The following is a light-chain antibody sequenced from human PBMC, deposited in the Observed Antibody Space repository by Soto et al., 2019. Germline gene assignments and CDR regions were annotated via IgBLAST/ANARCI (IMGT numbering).Light chain of an antibody. V-gene: IGKV3-20*01. CDR2: GAS. Sequence: DIVLTQSPGTLSLSPGERATLSCRASQSVTTSYFAWYQQKPGQAPRLLIYGASSRATGIPDRFSSGGSGTDFPLTISRLEPEDFAVYYCQHYGSSFTFGPGTKVDIK. J-gene: IGKJ3*01. CDR3: QHYGSSFT. CDR1: QSVTTSY.